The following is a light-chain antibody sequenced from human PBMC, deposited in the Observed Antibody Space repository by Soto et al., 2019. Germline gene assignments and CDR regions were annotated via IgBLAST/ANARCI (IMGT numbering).Light chain of an antibody. CDR1: QGISSY. V-gene: IGKV1-9*01. J-gene: IGKJ2*01. Sequence: IQLTQSPSSLSASVGDRVTITCRASQGISSYLAWYQQKPGKAPKLLIYAASTLQSGGPLSFSGRGSGTEFTLTISGLQPEDFATDYCQQLNRYTFGQGTKLQIQ. CDR3: QQLNRYT. CDR2: AAS.